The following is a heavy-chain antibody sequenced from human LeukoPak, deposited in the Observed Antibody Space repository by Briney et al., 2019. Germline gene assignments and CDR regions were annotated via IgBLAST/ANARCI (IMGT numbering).Heavy chain of an antibody. V-gene: IGHV4-34*01. CDR3: AKAPGYCSGGICYGGWFDP. D-gene: IGHD2-15*01. J-gene: IGHJ5*02. CDR2: ITPSGST. Sequence: SETLSLTCAVYGGSFSGYYWSWIRQPPGKGLEWIGEITPSGSTIYNPSLKSRVTISVDTSKNQMSLKVTSVTAADTAVYYCAKAPGYCSGGICYGGWFDPWGQGTLVTVSS. CDR1: GGSFSGYY.